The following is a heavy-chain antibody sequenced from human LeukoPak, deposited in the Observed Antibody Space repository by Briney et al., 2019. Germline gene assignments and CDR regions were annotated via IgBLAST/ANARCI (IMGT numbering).Heavy chain of an antibody. Sequence: KTSETLSLTCALSGGSFNGYHWTWIRQSPDTGLEWIGEINYMGGTTYNPSFKSRVTISGDASKKEFSLEMTSVTAADTAVYYCARDGVTIFKGEPYWGQGTAVTVSS. J-gene: IGHJ4*02. CDR2: INYMGGT. V-gene: IGHV4-34*01. CDR1: GGSFNGYH. D-gene: IGHD3-3*02. CDR3: ARDGVTIFKGEPY.